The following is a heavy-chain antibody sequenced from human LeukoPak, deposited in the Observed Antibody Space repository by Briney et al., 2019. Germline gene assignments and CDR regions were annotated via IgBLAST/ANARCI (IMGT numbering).Heavy chain of an antibody. CDR1: GFTVSSNY. V-gene: IGHV3-53*01. Sequence: QTGGSLRLSCAASGFTVSSNYMSWVRQAPGKWLDWVSVIYSGGSTYYADSVKGRFTISRDNSKNTLYLQMNSLMAEDTAVYYCARAGGGGSGTAAPFDYWGQGTLVTVSS. CDR3: ARAGGGGSGTAAPFDY. D-gene: IGHD6-19*01. J-gene: IGHJ4*02. CDR2: IYSGGST.